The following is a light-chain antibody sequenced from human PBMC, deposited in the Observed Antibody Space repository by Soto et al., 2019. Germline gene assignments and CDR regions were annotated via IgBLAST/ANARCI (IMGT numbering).Light chain of an antibody. V-gene: IGKV3-20*01. J-gene: IGKJ1*01. CDR1: QSVSNNY. CDR2: GAS. Sequence: ILLAQSPGTRSLSTGERATLSCRASQSVSNNYLAWYQQKPGQAPRLLIYGASNTATGIPDRLSGSGSGTDFTLTIRRLEPEDVAVYYCQQYGSSGTFGQGTKVDIK. CDR3: QQYGSSGT.